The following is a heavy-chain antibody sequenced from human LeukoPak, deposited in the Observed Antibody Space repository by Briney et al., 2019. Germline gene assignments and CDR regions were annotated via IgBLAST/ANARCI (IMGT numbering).Heavy chain of an antibody. CDR3: AKDELRFLEWLLSRMDV. CDR2: ISYDGSNK. V-gene: IGHV3-30-3*01. Sequence: PGRSLRLSCAASGFTFSSYAMHWVRQAPGKGLEWVAVISYDGSNKYYADSVKGRFTISRDNSKNTLYLQMNSLRAEDTAVYYCAKDELRFLEWLLSRMDVWGQGTTVTVSS. J-gene: IGHJ6*02. D-gene: IGHD3-3*01. CDR1: GFTFSSYA.